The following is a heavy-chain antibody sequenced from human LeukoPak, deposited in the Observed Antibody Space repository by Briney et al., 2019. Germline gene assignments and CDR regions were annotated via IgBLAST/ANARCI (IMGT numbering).Heavy chain of an antibody. V-gene: IGHV3-23*01. J-gene: IGHJ4*02. Sequence: TGGSLRLSCAGYDFTVSTNYMSWVRQAPGKGLEWVSGITGSGGSTNYADSVKGRFTISRDSSKNTLYLQMNSLRVEDTAVYYCAKRSGYCSTISCYHLFDYWGQGTLVTVSS. CDR2: ITGSGGST. CDR3: AKRSGYCSTISCYHLFDY. D-gene: IGHD2-2*01. CDR1: DFTVSTNY.